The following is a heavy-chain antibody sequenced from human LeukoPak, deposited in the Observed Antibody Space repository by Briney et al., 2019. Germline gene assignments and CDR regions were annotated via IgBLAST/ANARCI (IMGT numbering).Heavy chain of an antibody. V-gene: IGHV1-2*02. CDR1: GYTFTGYY. Sequence: ASVKVSCKASGYTFTGYYMHWVRQAPGQGLEWMGWINSNSGGTEYAQKFQGRVTMTRETSIRPAYMELGRLRSDDSAVYYCARGHDSSGHRAAFWGQGARVTASS. D-gene: IGHD3-22*01. J-gene: IGHJ4*02. CDR3: ARGHDSSGHRAAF. CDR2: INSNSGGT.